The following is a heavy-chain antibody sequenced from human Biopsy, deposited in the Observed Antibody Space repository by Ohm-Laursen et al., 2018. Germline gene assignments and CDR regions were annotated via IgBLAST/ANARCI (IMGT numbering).Heavy chain of an antibody. Sequence: PSETLSLTCTVSGGAISTDGYYWSWIRQHPGKGLEWIAYIYHSGITFSNPSLGSRITISVNTSANRFSLSLTSVTAADMAVYYCARVEGEQLINSGMDVWGQGTTVTVSS. CDR3: ARVEGEQLINSGMDV. CDR1: GGAISTDGYY. V-gene: IGHV4-31*03. D-gene: IGHD1-1*01. J-gene: IGHJ6*02. CDR2: IYHSGIT.